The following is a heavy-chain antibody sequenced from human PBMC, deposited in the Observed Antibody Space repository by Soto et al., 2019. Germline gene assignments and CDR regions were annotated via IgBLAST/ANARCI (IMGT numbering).Heavy chain of an antibody. CDR1: GFTFSSYA. D-gene: IGHD1-26*01. J-gene: IGHJ4*02. CDR2: ISGSGGST. CDR3: AKDQSGSYYFDY. V-gene: IGHV3-23*01. Sequence: LRLSCAASGFTFSSYAMSWVRQAPGKGLEWVSAISGSGGSTCYADSVKGRFTISRDNSKNTLYLQMNSLRAEDTAVYYCAKDQSGSYYFDYWGQGTLVTVSS.